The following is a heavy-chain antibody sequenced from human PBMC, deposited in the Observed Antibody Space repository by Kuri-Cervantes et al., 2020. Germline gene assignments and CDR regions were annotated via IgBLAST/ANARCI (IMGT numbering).Heavy chain of an antibody. CDR3: ARGGKSITGSTGYFDY. Sequence: SGPTLVKPTQTLTLTCTFSGFSLSTSGVGVGWIRQPPGKGLEWIGYIYYRGNTNYSPSLKSRVTISVDTSKNQFSLKLSSVTAADTAVYYCARGGKSITGSTGYFDYWGQGTLVTVSS. J-gene: IGHJ4*02. D-gene: IGHD1-7*01. CDR1: GFSLSTSGVG. V-gene: IGHV4-61*08. CDR2: IYYRGNT.